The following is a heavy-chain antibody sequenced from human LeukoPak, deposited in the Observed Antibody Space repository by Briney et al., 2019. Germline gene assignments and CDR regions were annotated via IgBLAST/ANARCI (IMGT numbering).Heavy chain of an antibody. CDR3: ARDNFFGFSYSWHFDY. D-gene: IGHD5-18*01. Sequence: ASVKVSCKASGYTFTGQYLHWVRQAPGQGLEWMGWINPNSGGTNYAQKFQDRVTMTRDTSISTAYMELSRLRSDDTAVYYCARDNFFGFSYSWHFDYWGLGTLVTVSS. V-gene: IGHV1-2*02. J-gene: IGHJ4*02. CDR1: GYTFTGQY. CDR2: INPNSGGT.